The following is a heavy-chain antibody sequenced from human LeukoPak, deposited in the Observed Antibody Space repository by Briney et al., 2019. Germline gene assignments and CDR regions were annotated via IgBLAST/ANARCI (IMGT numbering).Heavy chain of an antibody. J-gene: IGHJ4*02. CDR2: IKDDGSEK. D-gene: IGHD1-26*01. Sequence: GGSLRLSCAASGFTFSSYGMHWVRQAPGKGLEWVAGIKDDGSEKYYVDSVKGRFTISRDNAKNSLYLQMNSLRAEDTAVYYCAKDRGGSYTLSLDYWGQGTLVTVSS. CDR3: AKDRGGSYTLSLDY. CDR1: GFTFSSYG. V-gene: IGHV3-7*03.